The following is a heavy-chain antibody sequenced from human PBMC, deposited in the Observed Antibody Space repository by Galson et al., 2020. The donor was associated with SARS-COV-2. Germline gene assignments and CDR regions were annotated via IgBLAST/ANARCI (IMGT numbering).Heavy chain of an antibody. J-gene: IGHJ4*02. Sequence: TGGSLRLSCAASGFTFSSYAMHWVRQAPGKGLEWVAVISNDGSNRYYADSVKGRFTISRDNSKNTLFLQMNSLRVEDTAVYYCASGPRFGELLSPFDSWGQGTLVTVSS. CDR2: ISNDGSNR. CDR3: ASGPRFGELLSPFDS. V-gene: IGHV3-30-3*01. CDR1: GFTFSSYA. D-gene: IGHD3-10*01.